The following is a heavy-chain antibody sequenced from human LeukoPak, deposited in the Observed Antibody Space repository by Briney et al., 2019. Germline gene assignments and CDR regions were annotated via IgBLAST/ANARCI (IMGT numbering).Heavy chain of an antibody. Sequence: GASVKVSCKASGYTFTGYYMHWVRQAPGQGLEWMGWINPNSGGTNYAQKFQGRVTMTRDTSISTAYMELSRLRSGDTAVYYCASPRNNPNRIAAAADYYYYGMDVWGQGPRSPSP. J-gene: IGHJ6*02. CDR1: GYTFTGYY. D-gene: IGHD6-13*01. CDR2: INPNSGGT. CDR3: ASPRNNPNRIAAAADYYYYGMDV. V-gene: IGHV1-2*02.